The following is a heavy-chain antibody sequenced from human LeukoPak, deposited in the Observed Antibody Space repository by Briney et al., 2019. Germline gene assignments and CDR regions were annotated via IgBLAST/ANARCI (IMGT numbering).Heavy chain of an antibody. J-gene: IGHJ4*02. Sequence: GASVKVSCKASGYTFTSYGISWVRQAPGQGLEWMGWISAYNGNTNYAQKLQGRVTMTTDTSTSTAYMELRSLRSDDTAVYYCARGSIVVVTARGPLYYFDYWGQGTLVTASS. CDR3: ARGSIVVVTARGPLYYFDY. D-gene: IGHD2-21*02. V-gene: IGHV1-18*01. CDR2: ISAYNGNT. CDR1: GYTFTSYG.